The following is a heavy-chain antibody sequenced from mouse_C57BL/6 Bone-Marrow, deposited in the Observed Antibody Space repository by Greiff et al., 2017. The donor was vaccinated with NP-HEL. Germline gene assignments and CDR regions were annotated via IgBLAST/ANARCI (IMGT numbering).Heavy chain of an antibody. D-gene: IGHD1-1*01. CDR1: GYTFTSYW. Sequence: VQLQQSGAELVRPGTSVKLSCKASGYTFTSYWMHWVKQRPGQGLEWIGVIDPSDSYTNYNQKFKGKATLTVDTSSSTAYMQLSSLTSEDSAVYYCARGWGYYGSRKGIAYWGQGTLVTVSA. J-gene: IGHJ3*01. CDR2: IDPSDSYT. CDR3: ARGWGYYGSRKGIAY. V-gene: IGHV1-59*01.